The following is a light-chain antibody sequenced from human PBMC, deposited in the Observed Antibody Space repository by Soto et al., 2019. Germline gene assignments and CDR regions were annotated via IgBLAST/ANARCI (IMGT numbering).Light chain of an antibody. J-gene: IGLJ3*02. CDR2: RNN. CDR3: AAWDDSLSGRV. Sequence: QSVLTQQPSASGTPGQRVTISCSGSSSNIGSNYVYWYQQLPGTAPKLLIYRNNQRPSGVPDRFSGSKSGTSASLAISGLRSEDEDDYYCAAWDDSLSGRVFGGGTKLTVL. CDR1: SSNIGSNY. V-gene: IGLV1-47*01.